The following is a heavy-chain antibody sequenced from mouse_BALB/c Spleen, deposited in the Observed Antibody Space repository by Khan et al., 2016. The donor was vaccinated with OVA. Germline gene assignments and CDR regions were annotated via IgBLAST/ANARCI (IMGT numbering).Heavy chain of an antibody. J-gene: IGHJ4*01. CDR3: ARRSYCSYVMDY. CDR2: INTYTGEP. D-gene: IGHD2-10*01. Sequence: QIQLVQSGPELKKPGETVKISCKASGYTFTHYGMNWVKQAPGKGLKWMGWINTYTGEPTYADDFKGRFAFSLETSASTAYLQINNLKNEVTATYVCARRSYCSYVMDYWGQGTSVTVSS. V-gene: IGHV9-3-1*01. CDR1: GYTFTHYG.